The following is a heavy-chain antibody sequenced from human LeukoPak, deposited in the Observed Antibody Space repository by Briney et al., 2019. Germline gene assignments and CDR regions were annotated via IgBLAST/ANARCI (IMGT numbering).Heavy chain of an antibody. CDR3: ARNPTTGTYWFDP. CDR1: GFTFSSYW. V-gene: IGHV3-74*01. Sequence: GGSLRLSCAASGFTFSSYWMHWVRQAPGKGLVWVSRINNDGSRTDYADSVKGRFTISRDNAKNTLYLQMNSLRAEDTAVYYCARNPTTGTYWFDPWGQGTLVTVSS. J-gene: IGHJ5*02. D-gene: IGHD1-1*01. CDR2: INNDGSRT.